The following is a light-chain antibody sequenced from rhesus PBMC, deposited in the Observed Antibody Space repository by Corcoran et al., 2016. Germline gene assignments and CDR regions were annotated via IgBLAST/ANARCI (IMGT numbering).Light chain of an antibody. Sequence: EIVMTQSPATLSLSPGERATLSCRASQSVSSSFAWYQQKPGQAPKLLIYGAPRRATGIPDRFSGSGSGTEFTLTISSLEPEDVGVYYCQQDYSWPLTFGGGTKVELK. J-gene: IGKJ4*01. V-gene: IGKV3-42*01. CDR2: GAP. CDR1: QSVSSS. CDR3: QQDYSWPLT.